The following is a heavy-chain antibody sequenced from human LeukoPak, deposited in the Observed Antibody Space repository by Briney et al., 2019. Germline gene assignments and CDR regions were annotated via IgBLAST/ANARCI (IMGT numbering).Heavy chain of an antibody. V-gene: IGHV4-61*05. D-gene: IGHD3-22*01. CDR1: GGSISSSSYY. Sequence: SETLSLTCTVSGGSISSSSYYWGWIRQPPGKGLEWIGYIYYSGSTNYNPSLKSRVTISVDTSKNQFSLKLSSVTAADTAVYYCARGRYYYDSSGYYYYYYYYMDVWGKGTTVTVSS. CDR2: IYYSGST. CDR3: ARGRYYYDSSGYYYYYYYYMDV. J-gene: IGHJ6*03.